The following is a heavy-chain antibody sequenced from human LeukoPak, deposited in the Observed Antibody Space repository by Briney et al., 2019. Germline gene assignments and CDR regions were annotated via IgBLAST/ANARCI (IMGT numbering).Heavy chain of an antibody. Sequence: QPGGSLRLSCAASGFTFSSYGMHWVRQAPGKGLEWVAVIWYDGSNKYYADSVKGRFTISRDNSKTTLYLQMNSLRAEDTAVYYCAREGDYYDSSGYPRVFDYWGQGTLVTVSS. J-gene: IGHJ4*02. CDR1: GFTFSSYG. CDR3: AREGDYYDSSGYPRVFDY. D-gene: IGHD3-22*01. V-gene: IGHV3-33*01. CDR2: IWYDGSNK.